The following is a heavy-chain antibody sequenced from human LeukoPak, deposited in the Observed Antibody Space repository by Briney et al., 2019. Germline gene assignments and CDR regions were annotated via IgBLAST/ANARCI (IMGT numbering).Heavy chain of an antibody. CDR2: IWYDGSNK. CDR1: GFTSSSQG. V-gene: IGHV3-33*01. CDR3: AIFLFMEKTAYEFDY. J-gene: IGHJ4*02. D-gene: IGHD3-3*01. Sequence: GRCLRVSCAASGFTSSSQGIYWVRQAPGKGLKWEAVIWYDGSNKYYADSMKGRFTISRDNSKNTLYLQMNSLRAEDTAVYYCAIFLFMEKTAYEFDYWGQGTLVTVSS.